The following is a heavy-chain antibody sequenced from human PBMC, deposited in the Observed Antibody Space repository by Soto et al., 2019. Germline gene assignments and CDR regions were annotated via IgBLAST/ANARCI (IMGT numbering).Heavy chain of an antibody. CDR3: ERDRIRGYDSSGFYS. CDR1: GVTFSSNL. J-gene: IGHJ4*02. V-gene: IGHV3-7*05. D-gene: IGHD3-22*01. CDR2: IRQDGSEK. Sequence: GGSLIVSCGGAGVTFSSNLMTLVRQAPGKGLEWVGNIRQDGSEKNYVDSVKGRFTISRDNAKNSLYLQMNSLRAEDTAIYYCERDRIRGYDSSGFYSWGQGTMVTVSS.